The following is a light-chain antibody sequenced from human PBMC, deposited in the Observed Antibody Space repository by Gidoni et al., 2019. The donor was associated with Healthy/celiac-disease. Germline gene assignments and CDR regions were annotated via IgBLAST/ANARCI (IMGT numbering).Light chain of an antibody. CDR1: SSNIGSNS. CDR2: SNN. Sequence: QSVLTQPPSASGTPGQRVTISCSGSSSNIGSNSVNWYQQLPGTAPKLLIYSNNQRPSGVPDRFSGSKPGTSASLASSGLQSEDEADYYCAAWDDSLNGYVFGTGTKVTVL. CDR3: AAWDDSLNGYV. J-gene: IGLJ1*01. V-gene: IGLV1-44*01.